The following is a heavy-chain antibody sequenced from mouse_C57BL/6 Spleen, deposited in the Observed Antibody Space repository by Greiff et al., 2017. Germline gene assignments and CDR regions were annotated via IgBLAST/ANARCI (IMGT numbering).Heavy chain of an antibody. Sequence: QVQLKQSGAELMKPGASVKLSCKATGYTFTGYWIEWVKQRPGHGLEWIGEILPGSGSTNYNEKFKGKATFTADTSSNTAYMRLSSLTTEDSAIYYCARTLYYDYDVAAMDYWGQGTSVTVSS. CDR1: GYTFTGYW. CDR2: ILPGSGST. J-gene: IGHJ4*01. CDR3: ARTLYYDYDVAAMDY. D-gene: IGHD2-4*01. V-gene: IGHV1-9*01.